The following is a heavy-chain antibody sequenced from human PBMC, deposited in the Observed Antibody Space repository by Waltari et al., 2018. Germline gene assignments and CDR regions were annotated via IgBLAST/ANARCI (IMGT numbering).Heavy chain of an antibody. J-gene: IGHJ4*02. V-gene: IGHV1-8*01. CDR2: MNPSSGNT. CDR3: AKTRDGASSFDY. CDR1: GYTFTSYD. D-gene: IGHD4-17*01. Sequence: QVHLVQSGAEVKKPGASVKVSCKASGYTFTSYDINWVRQTTGQGLEWMGWMNPSSGNTGYAQKFQGRVTMTRNTSINTAYMELSSLRSEDTAVYYCAKTRDGASSFDYWGQGTLVTVSS.